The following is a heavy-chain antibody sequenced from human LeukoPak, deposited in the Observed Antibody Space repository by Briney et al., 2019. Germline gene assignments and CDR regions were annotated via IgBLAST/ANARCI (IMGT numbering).Heavy chain of an antibody. CDR3: ARDLGGTGNYDYYYYYMDV. CDR2: ISSSSSYI. V-gene: IGHV3-21*01. D-gene: IGHD1-14*01. CDR1: GFTFSSYS. J-gene: IGHJ6*03. Sequence: PGGSLRLSCAASGFTFSSYSMNWVRQAPGKGLEWVSSISSSSSYIYYADSVKGRFTISRDNAKNSLYLQMNSLRAEDTAVYYCARDLGGTGNYDYYYYYMDVWGKGTTVTISS.